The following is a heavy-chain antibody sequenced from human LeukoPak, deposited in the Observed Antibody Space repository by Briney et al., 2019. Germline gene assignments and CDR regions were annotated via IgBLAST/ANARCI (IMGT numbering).Heavy chain of an antibody. CDR1: GFTFSSYW. Sequence: GGSLRLSCAASGFTFSSYWMHWVRQTPGKGLVWVSRINTDGSSTTYADSVKGRFTISTDNAKNTLYLQMNSLRAEDTAVYYCARGVNGDSRFDPWGQGTLVTVSS. D-gene: IGHD4-17*01. CDR2: INTDGSST. V-gene: IGHV3-74*01. CDR3: ARGVNGDSRFDP. J-gene: IGHJ5*02.